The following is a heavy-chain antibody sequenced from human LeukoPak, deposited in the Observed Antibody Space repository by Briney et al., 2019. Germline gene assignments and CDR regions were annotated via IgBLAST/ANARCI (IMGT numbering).Heavy chain of an antibody. J-gene: IGHJ4*02. Sequence: PGGSLRLSCAASGFTFSSYAMSWVRQAQGKGLEWVSAICGSGGSTYYADSVKGRFTISRDNSKNTLYLQMNSLRAQDTAVYYCAKDQGPVAPTGFDYWGQGTLVTVSS. CDR1: GFTFSSYA. V-gene: IGHV3-23*01. CDR3: AKDQGPVAPTGFDY. CDR2: ICGSGGST. D-gene: IGHD1-14*01.